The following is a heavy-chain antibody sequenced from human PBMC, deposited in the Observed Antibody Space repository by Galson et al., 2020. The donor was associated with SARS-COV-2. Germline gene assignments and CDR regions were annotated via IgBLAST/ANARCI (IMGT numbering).Heavy chain of an antibody. CDR2: ISYSGSA. J-gene: IGHJ4*02. CDR1: GGSISSSSYY. Sequence: SETLSLTCTVSGGSISSSSYYWGWIRQPPGKGLEWIGSISYSGSANYSPSLKSRVTISVDTSKNQLSLNLNSVTAADTALYYCARDSGPSRRYCDYWGQGTLVTVSS. D-gene: IGHD1-26*01. CDR3: ARDSGPSRRYCDY. V-gene: IGHV4-39*07.